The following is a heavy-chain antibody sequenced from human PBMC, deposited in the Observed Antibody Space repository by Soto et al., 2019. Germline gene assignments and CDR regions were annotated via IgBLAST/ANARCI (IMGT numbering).Heavy chain of an antibody. V-gene: IGHV3-66*01. CDR3: AKEGHNGVSKYNWFDP. J-gene: IGHJ5*02. Sequence: GGSLRLSCAASGFTVSTKYMSWVRQAPGKGLEWVSVIYSGGSTFYADSVRGRFTISRDNSKNTVNLQMNSLRAEDTAVYYCAKEGHNGVSKYNWFDPWGQGTLVTVSS. D-gene: IGHD2-8*01. CDR1: GFTVSTKY. CDR2: IYSGGST.